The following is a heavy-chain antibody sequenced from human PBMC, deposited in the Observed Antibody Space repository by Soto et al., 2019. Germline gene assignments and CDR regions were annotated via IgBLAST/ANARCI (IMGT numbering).Heavy chain of an antibody. V-gene: IGHV4-4*02. CDR1: GVSLTSGNW. Sequence: PSDTLSLTCAVSGVSLTSGNWWTCVRQSAQGGLEYIGEIFDDGTANYDPSFERQVTMSVDTSRTPSYLELTSVTAADTAVYFCARIFYDIGLNSKYFDFWGQGTLVTVSS. CDR3: ARIFYDIGLNSKYFDF. D-gene: IGHD3-22*01. CDR2: IFDDGTA. J-gene: IGHJ4*02.